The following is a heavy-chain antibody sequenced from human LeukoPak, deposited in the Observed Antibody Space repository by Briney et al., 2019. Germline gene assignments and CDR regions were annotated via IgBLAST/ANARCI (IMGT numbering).Heavy chain of an antibody. D-gene: IGHD3-3*01. CDR3: ARGKRRFWFDP. V-gene: IGHV3-7*03. J-gene: IGHJ5*02. CDR2: IKHDGSEKQDGSEK. CDR1: GFTFSQYW. Sequence: PGGSLRLSCAASGFTFSQYWMSWVRQAPGKGLEWVANIKHDGSEKQDGSEKNYVDSVKGRFTISRDNAKNSLYLQLNSLRAEDTAVYYCARGKRRFWFDPWGQGTLVTVSP.